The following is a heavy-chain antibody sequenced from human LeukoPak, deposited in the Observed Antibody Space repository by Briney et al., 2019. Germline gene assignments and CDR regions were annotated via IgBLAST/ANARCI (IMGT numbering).Heavy chain of an antibody. J-gene: IGHJ3*02. CDR1: GGSTSSDF. CDR2: IYTSGST. CDR3: ARDIADAFDI. D-gene: IGHD3-16*02. V-gene: IGHV4-4*07. Sequence: PPQTLSLTCTVSGGSTSSDFWNWIRQPAGQRPEWIGRIYTSGSTNYNPSLKSRVTISVDKSKNLFSLRLSSVTAADTAVYYCARDIADAFDIWGQGTMVTVSS.